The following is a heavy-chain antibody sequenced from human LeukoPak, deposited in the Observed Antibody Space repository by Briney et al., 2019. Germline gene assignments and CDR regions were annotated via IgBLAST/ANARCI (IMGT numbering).Heavy chain of an antibody. CDR3: WSYNYFDY. CDR1: GYTFTGYY. CDR2: INPNSGGT. D-gene: IGHD4-11*01. V-gene: IGHV1-2*06. J-gene: IGHJ4*02. Sequence: ASVNVSCKASGYTFTGYYMHWVRQAPGQGLEWMGRINPNSGGTNYAQKFQGRVTMTRDTSTSTAYMELSRLRSDDTAVYYCWSYNYFDYWGQGTLVTVSS.